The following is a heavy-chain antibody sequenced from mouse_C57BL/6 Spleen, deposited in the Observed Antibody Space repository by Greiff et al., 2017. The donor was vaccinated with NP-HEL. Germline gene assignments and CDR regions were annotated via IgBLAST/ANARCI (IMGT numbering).Heavy chain of an antibody. CDR2: ISSGGDYI. J-gene: IGHJ1*03. V-gene: IGHV5-9-1*02. CDR3: TREGYGSSKYFDV. D-gene: IGHD1-1*01. Sequence: EVMLVESGEGLVKPGGSLKLSCAASGFTFSSYAMSWVRQTPEKRLEWVAYISSGGDYIYYADTVKGRFTISRDNARNTLYLQMSSLKSEDTAMYYCTREGYGSSKYFDVWGTGTTVTVSS. CDR1: GFTFSSYA.